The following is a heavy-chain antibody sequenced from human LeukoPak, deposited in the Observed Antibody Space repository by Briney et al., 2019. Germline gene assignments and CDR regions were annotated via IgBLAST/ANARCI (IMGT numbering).Heavy chain of an antibody. V-gene: IGHV1-8*02. J-gene: IGHJ6*02. CDR1: GYTFTSYG. CDR2: MNPNSGNT. D-gene: IGHD3-10*01. Sequence: GASVKVSCKASGYTFTSYGISWVRQAPGQGLEWMGWMNPNSGNTGYAQKFQGRVTMTRNTSISTAYMELSSLRSEDTAVYYCARMGVVLWFGEFNGMDVWGQGTTVTVSS. CDR3: ARMGVVLWFGEFNGMDV.